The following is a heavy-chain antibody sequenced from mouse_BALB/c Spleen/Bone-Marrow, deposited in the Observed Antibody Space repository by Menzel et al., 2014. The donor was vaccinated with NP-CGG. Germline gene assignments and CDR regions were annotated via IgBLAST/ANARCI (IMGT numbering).Heavy chain of an antibody. CDR3: TRSGPGFAY. CDR1: GYTFTNYF. J-gene: IGHJ3*01. V-gene: IGHV1S81*02. CDR2: INPNNGGT. Sequence: QVQLKESGAELVKPGASAKLSCKASGYTFTNYFMYWVKQRPGQGLEWIGEINPNNGGTNFNENFKSKATLTLDKSSSTAYVQLSSLTSEDSAVYYCTRSGPGFAYWGHATLVTVSA.